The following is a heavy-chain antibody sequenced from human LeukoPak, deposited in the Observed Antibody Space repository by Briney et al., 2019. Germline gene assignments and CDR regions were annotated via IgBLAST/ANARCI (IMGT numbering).Heavy chain of an antibody. V-gene: IGHV4-59*01. J-gene: IGHJ5*02. Sequence: PSETLSLTCTVSGGSISSYYWSWIRQPPGKGLEWIGYIYYSGSTNYNPSLKSRVTISVDTSKNQFSLKLSSVTAADTAVYYRARAGLQGNWFDPWGQGTLVTVSS. CDR2: IYYSGST. CDR3: ARAGLQGNWFDP. CDR1: GGSISSYY.